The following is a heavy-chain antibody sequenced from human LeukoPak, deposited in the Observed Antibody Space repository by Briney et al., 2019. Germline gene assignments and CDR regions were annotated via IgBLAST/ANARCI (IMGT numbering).Heavy chain of an antibody. Sequence: GGSLRLSCAASGFTFSSYGMHWVRQAPGKGLEWVAVIWYDGSNKYYADSVKGRFTISRDNSKNTLYLQMNSLRAEDTAVYYCASARYYYDSSGYPPATWGQGTMVTVSS. D-gene: IGHD3-22*01. V-gene: IGHV3-33*01. J-gene: IGHJ3*01. CDR1: GFTFSSYG. CDR2: IWYDGSNK. CDR3: ASARYYYDSSGYPPAT.